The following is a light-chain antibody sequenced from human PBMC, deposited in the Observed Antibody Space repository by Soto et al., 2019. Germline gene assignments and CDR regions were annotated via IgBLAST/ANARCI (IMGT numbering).Light chain of an antibody. Sequence: EIVLTQSPGTLSLSPGERATLSCRASQSVSNRYLAWYQQKPGQAPRLLIYGTSTRATGIPARFSGSGSGTEFTLTISSLQSEDFAVYYCHQYNFWPTFGQGTKVDI. CDR1: QSVSNRY. CDR3: HQYNFWPT. CDR2: GTS. V-gene: IGKV3-15*01. J-gene: IGKJ1*01.